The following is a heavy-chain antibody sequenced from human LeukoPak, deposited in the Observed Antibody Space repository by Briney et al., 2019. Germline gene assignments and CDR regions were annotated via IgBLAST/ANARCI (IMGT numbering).Heavy chain of an antibody. CDR2: MNPNSGGT. CDR3: ARERSAYCGGDCFLDFDY. J-gene: IGHJ4*02. V-gene: IGHV1-2*02. CDR1: GYTFTSYD. Sequence: ASVKVSCKASGYTFTSYDINWVRQATGQGLEWMGWMNPNSGGTNYAQKFQGRVTMTRDTSISTAYMELSRLGSDDTAVYYCARERSAYCGGDCFLDFDYWGQGTLVTVSS. D-gene: IGHD2-21*02.